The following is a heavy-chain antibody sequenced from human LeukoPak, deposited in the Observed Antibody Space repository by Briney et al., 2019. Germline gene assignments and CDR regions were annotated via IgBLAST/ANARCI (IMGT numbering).Heavy chain of an antibody. CDR3: ARDCSSTSCYPYYYYYYGMDV. CDR2: ISAYNGNT. D-gene: IGHD2-2*01. V-gene: IGHV1-18*01. CDR1: GYTLTSYG. Sequence: GASVKVSCKASGYTLTSYGISWVRQAPGQGLEWMGWISAYNGNTNYAQKLQGRVTMTTDTSTSTAYMELRSLRSDDTAVYYCARDCSSTSCYPYYYYYYGMDVWGQGTTVTVSS. J-gene: IGHJ6*02.